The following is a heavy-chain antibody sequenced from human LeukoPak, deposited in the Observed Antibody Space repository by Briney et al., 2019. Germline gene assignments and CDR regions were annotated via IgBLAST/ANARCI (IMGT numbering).Heavy chain of an antibody. V-gene: IGHV4-34*01. Sequence: PSETLSLTCAVYGGSFSGYYWSWIRQPPGKGLEWIGEINHSGSTNYNPSLKSRVTISVDTSKNQFSLKLSSVTAADTAVYYCARRYSSSSFNWFDPWAREPWSPSPQ. D-gene: IGHD6-6*01. CDR3: ARRYSSSSFNWFDP. CDR1: GGSFSGYY. J-gene: IGHJ5*02. CDR2: INHSGST.